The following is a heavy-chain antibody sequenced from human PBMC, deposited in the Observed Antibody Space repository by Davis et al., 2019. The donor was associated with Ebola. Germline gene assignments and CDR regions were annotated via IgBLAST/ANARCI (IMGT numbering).Heavy chain of an antibody. D-gene: IGHD1-26*01. CDR1: GFVFSNYV. Sequence: GESLKISCAASGFVFSNYVMSWVRQAPGKGLEWVSTLGTSADTYYADYVKGRFTISRDNSKNTLYLQMNGLRVEDTAIYYCAKDTSNIWFDIWGQGTMVTVSS. CDR2: LGTSADT. J-gene: IGHJ3*02. CDR3: AKDTSNIWFDI. V-gene: IGHV3-23*01.